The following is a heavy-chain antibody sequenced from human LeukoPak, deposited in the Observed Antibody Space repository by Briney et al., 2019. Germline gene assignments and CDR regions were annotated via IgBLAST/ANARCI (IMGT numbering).Heavy chain of an antibody. J-gene: IGHJ4*02. CDR1: GFTFNSYA. CDR3: AKTIHSDFWRGYCSYFDY. D-gene: IGHD3-3*01. CDR2: ISGSGDNT. V-gene: IGHV3-23*01. Sequence: GGSLRLSCEASGFTFNSYAMNWVRQAPGKGLEWLSMISGSGDNTYYADSVKGRFTISRDNSKNTLYLQMSSLGAGDTAIYYCAKTIHSDFWRGYCSYFDYWGRGTLVTVSS.